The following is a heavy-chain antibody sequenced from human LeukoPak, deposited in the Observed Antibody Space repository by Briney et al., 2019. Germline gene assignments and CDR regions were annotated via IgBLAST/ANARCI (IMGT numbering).Heavy chain of an antibody. CDR2: IYYSGST. V-gene: IGHV4-31*03. Sequence: PSETLSLTCTVSGGSISSGGYYWSWIRQHPGKGLEWIGYIYYSGSTYYNPSLKSRVTISVDTSKNQFSPKLSSVTAADTAVYYCAGAAAGPYDYWGQGTLVTVSS. D-gene: IGHD6-13*01. J-gene: IGHJ4*02. CDR1: GGSISSGGYY. CDR3: AGAAAGPYDY.